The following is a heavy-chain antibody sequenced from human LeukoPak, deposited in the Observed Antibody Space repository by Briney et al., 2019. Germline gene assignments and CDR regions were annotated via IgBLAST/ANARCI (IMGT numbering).Heavy chain of an antibody. CDR2: IIPIFGTA. Sequence: SVKVSCKASGGTFRSYAISWVRQAPGQGLEWMGGIIPIFGTANYAQKFQGRVTITADESTSTAYMELSSLRSEDTAVYYCARETMRYCSSTSCYKGEFDYWGQGTLVTVSS. V-gene: IGHV1-69*13. J-gene: IGHJ4*02. CDR3: ARETMRYCSSTSCYKGEFDY. D-gene: IGHD2-2*02. CDR1: GGTFRSYA.